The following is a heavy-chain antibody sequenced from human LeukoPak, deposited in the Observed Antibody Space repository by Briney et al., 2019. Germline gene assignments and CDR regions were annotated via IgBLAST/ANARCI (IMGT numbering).Heavy chain of an antibody. CDR3: AKDEQWLVRHYYGMDV. CDR1: GFTFSSYG. CDR2: MSYDGSNK. V-gene: IGHV3-30*18. D-gene: IGHD6-19*01. Sequence: PGGSLRLSRAASGFTFSSYGMHWVRQAPGKGLEWAAVMSYDGSNKYYADSVKGRFTISRDNSKNTLYLQMNSLRAEDTAVYYCAKDEQWLVRHYYGMDVWGQGTTVTVSS. J-gene: IGHJ6*02.